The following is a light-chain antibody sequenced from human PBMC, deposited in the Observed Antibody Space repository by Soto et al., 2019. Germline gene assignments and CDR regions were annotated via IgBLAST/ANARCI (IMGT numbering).Light chain of an antibody. CDR3: QQYGSSPWT. Sequence: IVSTHSQGTLSLSPRLRHIVSRRASQSVSNNYLAWYQQKPGQAPRLLIYGASNRATGIPDRLSGSGSGTDFTLTISRLEPEDFAVYYCQQYGSSPWTFGQGTKV. CDR2: GAS. CDR1: QSVSNNY. J-gene: IGKJ1*01. V-gene: IGKV3-20*01.